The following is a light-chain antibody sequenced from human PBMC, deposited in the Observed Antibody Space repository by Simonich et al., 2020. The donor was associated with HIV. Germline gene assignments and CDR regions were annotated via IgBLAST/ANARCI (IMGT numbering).Light chain of an antibody. CDR2: DVT. CDR1: ISDVGDYIY. CDR3: NSYTGSSTFL. J-gene: IGLJ2*01. Sequence: QSTLTQPASVSGSPGQSITISCTGTISDVGDYIYVSWYQQHPGKAPKLMIYDVTKLPSGVSNRFSGFKSGNTASLTISGLQAEDEADYYCNSYTGSSTFLFGGGTKLTVL. V-gene: IGLV2-14*03.